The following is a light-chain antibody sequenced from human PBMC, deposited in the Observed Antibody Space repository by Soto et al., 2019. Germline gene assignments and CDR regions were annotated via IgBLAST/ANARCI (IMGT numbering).Light chain of an antibody. CDR1: QSISRY. CDR2: AAS. Sequence: DIQMTQSPPSLSASVGDRVTITWRASQSISRYSNWYQQKPGKAPKLLISAASTVQSGVPSRFSGSGSGTDFTLTISSLQPEDFATYYCQHTYTAPYTFGQGTKLEIE. J-gene: IGKJ2*01. CDR3: QHTYTAPYT. V-gene: IGKV1-39*01.